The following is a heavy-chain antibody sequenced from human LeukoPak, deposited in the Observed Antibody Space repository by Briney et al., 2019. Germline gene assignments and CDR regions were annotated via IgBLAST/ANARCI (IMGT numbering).Heavy chain of an antibody. J-gene: IGHJ5*02. V-gene: IGHV4-38-2*02. CDR1: GYSISSDYY. D-gene: IGHD3-10*01. CDR3: ARGNDFYGSRRQSYFDP. Sequence: SETLSLTCTVSGYSISSDYYWGWVRQPPGKGLEWIASIYHSGSTHYSPSLKSRVTISVDTSKNQSSLKLTSVTAADTAFYYCARGNDFYGSRRQSYFDPWGQGTLVTVSS. CDR2: IYHSGST.